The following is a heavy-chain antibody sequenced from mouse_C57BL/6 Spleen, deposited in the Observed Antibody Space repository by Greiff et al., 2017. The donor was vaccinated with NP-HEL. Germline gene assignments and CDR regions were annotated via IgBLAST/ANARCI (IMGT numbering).Heavy chain of an antibody. CDR1: GYTFTDYE. V-gene: IGHV1-15*01. J-gene: IGHJ2*01. Sequence: VQLQQSGAELVRPGASVTLSCKASGYTFTDYEMHWVKQTPVHGLEWIGAIDPETGGTAYNQKFKGKAILTADKSSSTAYMELRSLTSEDSADNYGTWEGYVDCDCWGQGTTLTVAS. CDR2: IDPETGGT. D-gene: IGHD2-2*01. CDR3: TWEGYVDCDC.